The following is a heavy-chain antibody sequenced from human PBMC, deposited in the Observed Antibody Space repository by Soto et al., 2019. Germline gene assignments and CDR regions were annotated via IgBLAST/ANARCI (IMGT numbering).Heavy chain of an antibody. Sequence: GASLKGSWKGSGYTFTGYVVSCGRQAPGQGLEWVGWIRTYNGNTNFAQKLQGRVTLTTDTSTSTAYMELRSLRSDDTAVYYCARDSDHIIAYRGQGTLVTVSS. CDR2: IRTYNGNT. V-gene: IGHV1-18*01. J-gene: IGHJ4*02. CDR3: ARDSDHIIAY. CDR1: GYTFTGYV. D-gene: IGHD2-21*01.